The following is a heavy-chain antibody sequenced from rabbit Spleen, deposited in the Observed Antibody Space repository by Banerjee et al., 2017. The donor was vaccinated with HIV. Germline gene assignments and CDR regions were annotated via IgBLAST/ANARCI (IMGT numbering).Heavy chain of an antibody. D-gene: IGHD4-1*01. Sequence: PLKESGGGLVQPGGSLKLSCKASGFDFSSYGMTGVRQAPGKGLEWTGYIAPIFGVTYYASWVNGRFTISRHNAQNTLYLQLNRLTAADTATYFCVREVAGKFRLWGPGTLVTVS. CDR3: VREVAGKFRL. CDR2: IAPIFGVT. V-gene: IGHV1S7*01. J-gene: IGHJ4*01. CDR1: GFDFSSYG.